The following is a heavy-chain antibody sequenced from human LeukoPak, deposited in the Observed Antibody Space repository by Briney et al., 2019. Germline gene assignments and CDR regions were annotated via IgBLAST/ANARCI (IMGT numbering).Heavy chain of an antibody. J-gene: IGHJ4*02. Sequence: GGSLRPSCAASGFTFSSYVMHWVRQAPGKGLEWVAVISYDGSNKYDADSVKGRFTIFRDNSKNTLYLQMNSLRAEDTAVYYCAKDRDYHGSGSCHFDYWGQGTLVTVSS. V-gene: IGHV3-30*18. CDR3: AKDRDYHGSGSCHFDY. CDR1: GFTFSSYV. D-gene: IGHD3-10*01. CDR2: ISYDGSNK.